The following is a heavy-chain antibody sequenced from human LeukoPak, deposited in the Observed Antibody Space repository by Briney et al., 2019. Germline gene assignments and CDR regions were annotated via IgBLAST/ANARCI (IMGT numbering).Heavy chain of an antibody. CDR3: ARDREVRGLFDY. CDR1: GFTFSSYS. CDR2: ISSSSSYI. Sequence: SGGSLRLSCAASGFTFSSYSMNWVRQAPGKGLEWVSSISSSSSYIYYADSVKGRFTISRDNAKNSLYLQMNSLRAEDTAVYYCARDREVRGLFDYWGQGTLVTVSS. V-gene: IGHV3-21*06. J-gene: IGHJ4*02. D-gene: IGHD3-10*01.